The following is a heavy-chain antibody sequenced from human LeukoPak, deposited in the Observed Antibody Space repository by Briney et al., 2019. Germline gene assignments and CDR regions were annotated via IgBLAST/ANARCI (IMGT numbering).Heavy chain of an antibody. CDR1: GFTFSSYD. CDR2: ISSSGTTV. V-gene: IGHV3-48*03. Sequence: GGSLRLSCAASGFTFSSYDMNWVRQAPGKGLGWISYISSSGTTVFYADSVKDRFTISRDNAKNSLFLHMNILGAEDTAVYFCARDLKDFWSGRYIDQWGQGTLVSVSS. J-gene: IGHJ4*02. CDR3: ARDLKDFWSGRYIDQ. D-gene: IGHD3-3*01.